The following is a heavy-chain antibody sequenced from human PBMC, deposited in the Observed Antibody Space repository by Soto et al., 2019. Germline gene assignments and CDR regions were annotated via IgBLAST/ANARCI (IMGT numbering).Heavy chain of an antibody. Sequence: QVQLVQSGAEVKKPGASVKVSCKASGYTFTSYGISWVRQAPGQGLEWMGWISAYNGNTNYAQKLQGRVTMTTDTSTSKAYMELRSLRSDDTAVYYCARDCTVAIFGVVNCYYGMDVWGQGTTVTVSS. J-gene: IGHJ6*02. CDR2: ISAYNGNT. D-gene: IGHD3-3*01. V-gene: IGHV1-18*01. CDR3: ARDCTVAIFGVVNCYYGMDV. CDR1: GYTFTSYG.